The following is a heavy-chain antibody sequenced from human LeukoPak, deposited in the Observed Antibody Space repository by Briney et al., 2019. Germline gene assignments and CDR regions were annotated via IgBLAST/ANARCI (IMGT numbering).Heavy chain of an antibody. V-gene: IGHV4-4*07. Sequence: PSETLSLTCTVSGGSISSYYWSWIRQPAGKGLEWIGRIYTSGSTNYNPSLKSRVTMSVDTSKNQFSLKLSSVTAADTAVYYCARRCSTSLCFGAFDIWGHGTMVTVSS. CDR1: GGSISSYY. D-gene: IGHD2-2*01. CDR2: IYTSGST. J-gene: IGHJ3*02. CDR3: ARRCSTSLCFGAFDI.